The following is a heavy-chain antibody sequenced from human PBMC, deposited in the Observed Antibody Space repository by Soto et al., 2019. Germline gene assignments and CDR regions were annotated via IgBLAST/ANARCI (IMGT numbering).Heavy chain of an antibody. V-gene: IGHV4-30-4*01. CDR2: IYYSGST. CDR3: ARDLPYYDFWSGRRGRNYDP. CDR1: GGSISSGDYY. D-gene: IGHD3-3*01. Sequence: SETLSLTCTVSGGSISSGDYYWSWIRQPPGKGLEWIGYIYYSGSTYYNPSLKSRVTISVDTSKNQFSLKLSSVTAADTAVYYCARDLPYYDFWSGRRGRNYDPWGQGTLVTVSS. J-gene: IGHJ5*02.